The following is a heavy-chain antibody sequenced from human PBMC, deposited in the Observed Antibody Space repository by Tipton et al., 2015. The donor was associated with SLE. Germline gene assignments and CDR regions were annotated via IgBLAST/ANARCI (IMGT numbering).Heavy chain of an antibody. CDR2: ISYNGKYV. CDR3: ARNQFIYNWNADAFDV. Sequence: SLRLSCAASGFSFSAYTMNWVRQAPGSGPEWLSSISYNGKYVYYADSLKGRFNVSRDNGKNSVFLQMTSLRVDDTAVYYCARNQFIYNWNADAFDVWGRGTVVIVSS. J-gene: IGHJ3*01. D-gene: IGHD1-1*01. V-gene: IGHV3-21*03. CDR1: GFSFSAYT.